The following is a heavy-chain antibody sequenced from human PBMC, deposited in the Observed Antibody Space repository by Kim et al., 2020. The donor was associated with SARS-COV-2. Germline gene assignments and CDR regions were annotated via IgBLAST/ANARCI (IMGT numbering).Heavy chain of an antibody. V-gene: IGHV4-59*08. Sequence: SETLSLTCTVSGGSISDHYWSWIRRPPGKRLEWIGFISYSGSTKYNTSLKSRVTISVDTSKNQVSQKLTSLTAADTAVYYCATSDQLYDRSGYYTIWGR. J-gene: IGHJ2*01. CDR3: ATSDQLYDRSGYYTI. D-gene: IGHD3-22*01. CDR1: GGSISDHY. CDR2: ISYSGST.